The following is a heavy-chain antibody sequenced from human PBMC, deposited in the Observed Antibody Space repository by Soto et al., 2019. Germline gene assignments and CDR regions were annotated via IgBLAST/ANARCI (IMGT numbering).Heavy chain of an antibody. CDR3: ARAPKDYYDSSGYYPEGAFDI. D-gene: IGHD3-22*01. J-gene: IGHJ3*02. Sequence: VQLLESGAEVKKPGSSVKVSCKASGGTFSSYAISWVRQAPGQGLEWMGGIIPIFGTANYAQKFQGRVTITADESTSTAYMELSSLRSEDTAVYYCARAPKDYYDSSGYYPEGAFDIWGQGTMVTVSS. V-gene: IGHV1-69*01. CDR1: GGTFSSYA. CDR2: IIPIFGTA.